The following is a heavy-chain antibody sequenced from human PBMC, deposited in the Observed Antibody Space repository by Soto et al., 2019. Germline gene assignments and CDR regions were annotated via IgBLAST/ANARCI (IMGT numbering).Heavy chain of an antibody. Sequence: SETLSLTCTVSGGSVSNGMYYWSWIRQPPGRGLEWIGNDYFSGTNIYNPSLESRVTMSVDMSRNHFSLKLTSVTAADTAVYYCARYCNNSDCHHLYYFDHWGQGTLVTVSS. D-gene: IGHD2-8*01. J-gene: IGHJ4*02. CDR2: DYFSGTN. CDR1: GGSVSNGMYY. CDR3: ARYCNNSDCHHLYYFDH. V-gene: IGHV4-61*03.